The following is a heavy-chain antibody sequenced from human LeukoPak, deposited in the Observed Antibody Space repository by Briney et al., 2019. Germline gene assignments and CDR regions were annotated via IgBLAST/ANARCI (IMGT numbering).Heavy chain of an antibody. D-gene: IGHD3-16*01. CDR1: GGSISSYY. CDR3: AREGWGSYPYYYYYMDV. CDR2: IYTSGST. Sequence: SETLSLTCTVSGGSISSYYWSWIRQPAGKGLEWIGRIYTSGSTNYNPSLKSRVTMSVDTSKNQFSLKLSSVTAADTAVYYCAREGWGSYPYYYYYMDVWGKGTTVTISS. J-gene: IGHJ6*03. V-gene: IGHV4-4*07.